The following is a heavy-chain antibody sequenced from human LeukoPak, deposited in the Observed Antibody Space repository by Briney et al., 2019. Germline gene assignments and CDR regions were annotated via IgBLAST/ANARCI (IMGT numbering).Heavy chain of an antibody. D-gene: IGHD3-22*01. Sequence: ASVKVSCKASGGTFSSYAISWVRQAPGQGLEWMGRFIPIFGTTNYAQKFQGRVTITTDESTTTAYMELSSLRSEDTAVYYCATDGPFFYASSGGGLTWGQGTMVTVSS. CDR1: GGTFSSYA. V-gene: IGHV1-69*05. J-gene: IGHJ3*01. CDR3: ATDGPFFYASSGGGLT. CDR2: FIPIFGTT.